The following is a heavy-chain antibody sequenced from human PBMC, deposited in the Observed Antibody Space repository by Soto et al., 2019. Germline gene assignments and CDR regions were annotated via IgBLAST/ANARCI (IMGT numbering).Heavy chain of an antibody. CDR1: GGSISNYY. V-gene: IGHV4-4*07. CDR3: ARGGQDFWSGPFDY. J-gene: IGHJ4*02. D-gene: IGHD3-3*01. Sequence: SETLSLTCTVSGGSISNYYCNWIRQPAGKGLEWIGRIDTSGSTNYNPSLKSRATMSVDTSKQEFSLKLSSVTAADTALYYCARGGQDFWSGPFDYWGRGALVTVSS. CDR2: IDTSGST.